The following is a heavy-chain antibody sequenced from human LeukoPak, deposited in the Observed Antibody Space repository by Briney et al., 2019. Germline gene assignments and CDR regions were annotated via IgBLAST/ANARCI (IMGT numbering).Heavy chain of an antibody. J-gene: IGHJ6*02. CDR2: IKQDGREK. Sequence: PGGSLRLSCAASGFTFSSYWMSWVRQAPGKGLEWVANIKQDGREKYYVDSVKGRFTISRDNAKNSLYLQMNSLRAEDTAVYYCARDGCSGGSCYYYHYGMDVWGQGTTVTVSS. CDR1: GFTFSSYW. V-gene: IGHV3-7*01. D-gene: IGHD2-15*01. CDR3: ARDGCSGGSCYYYHYGMDV.